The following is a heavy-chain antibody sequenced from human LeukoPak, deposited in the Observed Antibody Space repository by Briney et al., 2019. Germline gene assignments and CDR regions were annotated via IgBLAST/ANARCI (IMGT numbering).Heavy chain of an antibody. CDR1: GFTFSSYS. J-gene: IGHJ4*02. Sequence: GSLRLSCAASGFTFSSYSMNWVRRAPGKELVWVSSISSSSSYIDYADSVKGRFIISRDNAKNTLYLQMNSLRAEDTAVYYCARAENSGYDSNFDYWGQGTLVTVSS. CDR2: ISSSSSYI. D-gene: IGHD5-12*01. V-gene: IGHV3-21*01. CDR3: ARAENSGYDSNFDY.